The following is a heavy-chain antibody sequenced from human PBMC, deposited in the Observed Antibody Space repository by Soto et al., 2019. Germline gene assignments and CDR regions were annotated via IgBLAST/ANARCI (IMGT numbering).Heavy chain of an antibody. CDR1: GGSVNSGNYY. D-gene: IGHD3-22*01. Sequence: PSEILSLTCTVSGGSVNSGNYYWSWIRQPPGEGLDWIGDIYYTGSTNYNSSLKSRVTMSADTSRNQFSLKLNSVTPEDTAIYYCARMSVTMRNWFDPWGQGTLVTVSS. V-gene: IGHV4-61*01. CDR2: IYYTGST. CDR3: ARMSVTMRNWFDP. J-gene: IGHJ5*02.